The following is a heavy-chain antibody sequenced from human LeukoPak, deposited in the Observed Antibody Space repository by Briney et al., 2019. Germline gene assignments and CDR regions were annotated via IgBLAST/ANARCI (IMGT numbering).Heavy chain of an antibody. J-gene: IGHJ6*03. CDR1: GGSISSYY. V-gene: IGHV4-59*01. CDR2: IYYSGST. D-gene: IGHD3-22*01. CDR3: ARAYHYYYYYYYMDV. Sequence: SETLSLTCTVSGGSISSYYWSWIRQPPGKGLEWIEYIYYSGSTNYNPSLKSRVTISVDTSKNQFSLKLSSVTAADTAVYYCARAYHYYYYYYYMDVWGKGTTVTVSS.